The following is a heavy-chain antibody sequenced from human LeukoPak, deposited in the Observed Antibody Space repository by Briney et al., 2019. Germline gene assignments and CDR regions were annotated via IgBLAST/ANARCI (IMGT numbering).Heavy chain of an antibody. D-gene: IGHD3-16*01. CDR1: GFPFDRYW. J-gene: IGHJ4*02. CDR2: IKHDGSEK. CDR3: ARQPIYEAYFDF. Sequence: GGSLRLSCAASGFPFDRYWMSWVRLTPGKGLEWVANIKHDGSEKTFVDSVKGRFTISRDNAENSLYLQMNSLRAEDTAVYYCARQPIYEAYFDFWGQGTLVTVSS. V-gene: IGHV3-7*01.